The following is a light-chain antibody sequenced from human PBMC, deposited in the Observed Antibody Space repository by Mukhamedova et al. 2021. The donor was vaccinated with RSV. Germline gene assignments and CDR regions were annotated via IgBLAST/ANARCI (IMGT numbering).Light chain of an antibody. V-gene: IGLV6-57*02. J-gene: IGLJ2*01. CDR2: EDN. CDR3: SSYTSSSTLV. Sequence: GSIASNYVQWYQQRPGSAPTTVIYEDNQRPSGVPNRFSGSKSGNTASLTISGLQAEDEADYYCSSYTSSSTLVFGGGTKLTVL. CDR1: GSIASNY.